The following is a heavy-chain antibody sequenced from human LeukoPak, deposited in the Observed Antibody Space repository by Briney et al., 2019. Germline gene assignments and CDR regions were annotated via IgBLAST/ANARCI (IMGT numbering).Heavy chain of an antibody. CDR3: ATRSLAAAGPVGYYYYGMDV. D-gene: IGHD6-13*01. J-gene: IGHJ6*02. CDR2: INPNSGDT. Sequence: GASVKVSCKASGYTFTGYYIHWVRQAPGQGLEWMGWINPNSGDTNYSQNFQGRVTMTRDTSINTAYMELSSLRSDDTAVYYCATRSLAAAGPVGYYYYGMDVWGQGTTVTVSS. CDR1: GYTFTGYY. V-gene: IGHV1-2*02.